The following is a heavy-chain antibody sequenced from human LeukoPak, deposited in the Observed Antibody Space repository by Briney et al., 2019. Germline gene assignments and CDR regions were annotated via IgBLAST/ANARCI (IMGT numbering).Heavy chain of an antibody. CDR1: GGTFSSYA. Sequence: SVTVSCKASGGTFSSYAISWVRQAPGQGLEWMGGIIPIFGTANYAQKFQGRVTITTDESTSTAYMELSSLRSEDTAVYYCARVEGDGYNRGLYYWGQGTLVTVSS. CDR3: ARVEGDGYNRGLYY. V-gene: IGHV1-69*05. D-gene: IGHD5-24*01. J-gene: IGHJ4*02. CDR2: IIPIFGTA.